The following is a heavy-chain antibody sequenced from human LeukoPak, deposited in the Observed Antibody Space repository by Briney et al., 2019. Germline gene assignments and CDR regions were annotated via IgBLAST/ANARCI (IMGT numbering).Heavy chain of an antibody. V-gene: IGHV5-51*01. CDR1: GYSFTSYW. Sequence: GESLKISCKGSGYSFTSYWIGWVRQMPGKGLEWMGIIYPGDSGTRYSPSFQGQVTISADKSISTAYLQWSSLKASDTAMYYCARHPPRIKRPYYYYYMDVWGKGTTVTVSS. J-gene: IGHJ6*03. CDR2: IYPGDSGT. D-gene: IGHD2/OR15-2a*01. CDR3: ARHPPRIKRPYYYYYMDV.